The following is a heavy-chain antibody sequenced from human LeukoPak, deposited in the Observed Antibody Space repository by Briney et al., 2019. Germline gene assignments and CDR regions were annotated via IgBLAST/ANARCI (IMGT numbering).Heavy chain of an antibody. CDR2: IKEDGSEM. CDR1: GLTFKNYW. J-gene: IGHJ4*02. D-gene: IGHD3-10*01. CDR3: ARGQTPMVRGVGIDY. Sequence: PGGSLRLSCAASGLTFKNYWMAWVRQAPGKGLEWVANIKEDGSEMYYVDSVEGRFTISRDNAKNSVYLQMNSLRAEDTAVYYCARGQTPMVRGVGIDYWGQGTLVTVSS. V-gene: IGHV3-7*01.